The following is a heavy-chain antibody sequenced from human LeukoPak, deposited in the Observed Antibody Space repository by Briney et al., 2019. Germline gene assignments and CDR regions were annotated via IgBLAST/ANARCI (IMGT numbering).Heavy chain of an antibody. CDR2: INHRGGT. CDR3: ARHVGGLTISSAKIDY. CDR1: GESFSGYY. D-gene: IGHD3-10*02. V-gene: IGHV4-34*01. Sequence: PSETLSLTCVFSGESFSGYYWSWIRQPPGKGLEWIGDINHRGGTSYNPSLKSRVTISVDTSKNHFSLKLGSVTAADTAVYYCARHVGGLTISSAKIDYWGQGTLVTVSS. J-gene: IGHJ4*02.